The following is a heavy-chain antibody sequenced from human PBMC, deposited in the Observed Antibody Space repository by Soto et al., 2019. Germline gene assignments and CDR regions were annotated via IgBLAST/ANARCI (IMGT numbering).Heavy chain of an antibody. J-gene: IGHJ6*02. CDR1: GFTFSSYG. Sequence: QVQLVESGGGVVQPGRSLRLSCAASGFTFSSYGMHWVRQAPGKGLEWVAVIWYDGSNKYYADSVKGRFTISRDNSKNTLYLQMNSLRAEDTAVYYCARGGGLSYYYGMDVWGQGTTVTVSS. D-gene: IGHD3-16*01. CDR2: IWYDGSNK. V-gene: IGHV3-33*01. CDR3: ARGGGLSYYYGMDV.